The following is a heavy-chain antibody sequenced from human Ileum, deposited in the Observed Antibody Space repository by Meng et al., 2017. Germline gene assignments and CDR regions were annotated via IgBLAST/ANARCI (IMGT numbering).Heavy chain of an antibody. D-gene: IGHD2/OR15-2a*01. J-gene: IGHJ4*02. Sequence: QVQLVQSGVEVKEPGASVKVSCKTSGYTFTNYQTDWVRQAPGQGLELMGWVNPNHGGASYAQKFQGRLTMTIDTSTTTVYMELRSLRSDDSALYYCARHSTDWSLDYWGQGTLVTVSS. CDR1: GYTFTNYQ. CDR2: VNPNHGGA. CDR3: ARHSTDWSLDY. V-gene: IGHV1-18*01.